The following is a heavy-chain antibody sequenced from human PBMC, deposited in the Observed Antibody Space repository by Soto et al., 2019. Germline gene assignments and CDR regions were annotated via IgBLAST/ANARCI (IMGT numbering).Heavy chain of an antibody. J-gene: IGHJ6*02. Sequence: ASVKVSCKASGYTFTSYDINWVRQATGQGLEWMGWMNPNSGNTGYAQKFQGRVTMTRNTSISTAYMELSSLRSEDTAVYYCARGRSGTTVFYYYYYGMAVWGQGPTVTVSS. CDR2: MNPNSGNT. V-gene: IGHV1-8*01. CDR3: ARGRSGTTVFYYYYYGMAV. D-gene: IGHD4-17*01. CDR1: GYTFTSYD.